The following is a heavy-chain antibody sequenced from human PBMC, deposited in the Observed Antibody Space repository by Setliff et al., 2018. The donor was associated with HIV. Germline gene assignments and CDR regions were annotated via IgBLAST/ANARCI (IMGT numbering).Heavy chain of an antibody. J-gene: IGHJ3*01. CDR2: LYNNGVT. CDR3: ANAPYPRGAFDV. V-gene: IGHV4-39*01. CDR1: GVSITSNSYY. D-gene: IGHD3-10*01. Sequence: SETLSLTCTVSGVSITSNSYYWGWIRQPPGKGLEWIGSLYNNGVTYYNPSLRSRVTIFVDMSKNQFSLKLTSVTATDTAMYYCANAPYPRGAFDVGGQGTVVTVSS.